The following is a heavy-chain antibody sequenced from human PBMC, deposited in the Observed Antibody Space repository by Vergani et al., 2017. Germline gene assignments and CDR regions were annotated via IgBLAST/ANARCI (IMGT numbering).Heavy chain of an antibody. CDR3: AKGLNWNDDLVFDI. V-gene: IGHV3-30-3*01. J-gene: IGHJ3*02. Sequence: VQLLESGGGLVQPGGSLRLSCAASGFTFSSYAMHWVRQAPGKGLEWVAVISYDGSNKYYADSVKGRFTISRDNSKNTLYLQMNSLRAEDTAVYYCAKGLNWNDDLVFDIWGQGTMVTVSS. CDR2: ISYDGSNK. CDR1: GFTFSSYA. D-gene: IGHD1-20*01.